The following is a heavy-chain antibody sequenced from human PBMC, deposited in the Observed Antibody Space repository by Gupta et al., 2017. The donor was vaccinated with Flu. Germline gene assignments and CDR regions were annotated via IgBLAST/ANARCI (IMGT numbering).Heavy chain of an antibody. V-gene: IGHV3-23*05. CDR2: TTSRGTIS. CDR1: GFTFGSYA. D-gene: IGHD1-7*01. CDR3: AKGGYGTNGFDI. Sequence: EVQLLESGGGSVQPGGSLRISCVASGFTFGSYAMSWVRQAPGKGLDWVAGTTSRGTISYYGDSVKGRFTISRDNLKDTLYLQMTSLRGEDSAVYYCAKGGYGTNGFDIWGQGTVVHVSS. J-gene: IGHJ3*02.